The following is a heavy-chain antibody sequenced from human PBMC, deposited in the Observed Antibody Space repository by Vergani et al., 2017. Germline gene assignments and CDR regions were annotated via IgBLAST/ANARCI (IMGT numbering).Heavy chain of an antibody. CDR1: GGSISSYY. CDR3: AREGTVAGTFDY. J-gene: IGHJ4*02. D-gene: IGHD4-23*01. V-gene: IGHV4-59*01. CDR2: IYYSGST. Sequence: QVQLQQWGAGLLKPSETLSLTCTVSGGSISSYYWSWIRQPPGKGLEWIGYIYYSGSTNYNPSLKSRVTISVDTSKNQFSLKLSSVTAADTAVYYCAREGTVAGTFDYWGQGTLVTVSS.